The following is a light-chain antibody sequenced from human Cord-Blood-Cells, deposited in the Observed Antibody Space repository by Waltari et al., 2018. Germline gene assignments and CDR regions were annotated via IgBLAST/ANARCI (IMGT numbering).Light chain of an antibody. V-gene: IGLV2-8*01. Sequence: VTISCTGTSSDVGGYNYVSWYQQHPGKAPKLMIYEVSKRPSGVPDRFSGSKSGNTASLTVSGLQAEDEADYYCSSYAGSNNLVFGGGTKLTVL. CDR3: SSYAGSNNLV. CDR2: EVS. J-gene: IGLJ3*02. CDR1: SSDVGGYNY.